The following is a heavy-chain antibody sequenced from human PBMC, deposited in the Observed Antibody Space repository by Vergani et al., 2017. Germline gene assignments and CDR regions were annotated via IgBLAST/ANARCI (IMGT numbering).Heavy chain of an antibody. CDR3: ARDQLPNKYIVVVPTAIPDY. J-gene: IGHJ4*02. CDR1: GGTFSSYA. Sequence: QVQLVQSGAEVKKPGSSVKVSCKASGGTFSSYAISWVRQAPGQGLEWMGRIIPIFGTANYAQKFQGRVTITADESTSTAYMELSSLRSDDTAVYFCARDQLPNKYIVVVPTAIPDYWGQGTLVTVSS. CDR2: IIPIFGTA. D-gene: IGHD2-2*02. V-gene: IGHV1-69*13.